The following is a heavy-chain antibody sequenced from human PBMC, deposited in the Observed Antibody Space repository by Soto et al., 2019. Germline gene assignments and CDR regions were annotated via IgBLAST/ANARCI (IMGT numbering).Heavy chain of an antibody. Sequence: EVQLLGSGGGLVQPGGSLRLSCVASGFTFSSYVMSWVRQAPGKGLEWVSTINCHGDTTYYADSVKGRFIISRDNSKNSLYLQMNSLRAEDTAVYYCARVPDLDYCSKTSCLYYFDYWGQGALVTVSS. CDR3: ARVPDLDYCSKTSCLYYFDY. CDR2: INCHGDTT. V-gene: IGHV3-23*01. J-gene: IGHJ4*02. D-gene: IGHD2-2*01. CDR1: GFTFSSYV.